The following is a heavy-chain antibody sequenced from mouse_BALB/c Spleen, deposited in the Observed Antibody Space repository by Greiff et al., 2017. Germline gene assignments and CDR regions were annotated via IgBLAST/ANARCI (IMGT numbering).Heavy chain of an antibody. Sequence: EVQLVESGTVLARPGASVKMSCKASGYTFTSYWMHWVKQRPGQGLEWIGAIYPGNSDTSYNQKFKGKAKLTAVTSTSTAYMELSSLTNEDSAVYYCTREDYRYAAMDYWGQGTSVTVSS. V-gene: IGHV1-5*01. J-gene: IGHJ4*01. CDR2: IYPGNSDT. CDR3: TREDYRYAAMDY. CDR1: GYTFTSYW. D-gene: IGHD2-14*01.